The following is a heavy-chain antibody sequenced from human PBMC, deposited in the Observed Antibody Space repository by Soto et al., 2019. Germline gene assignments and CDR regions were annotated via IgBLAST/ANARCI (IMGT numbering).Heavy chain of an antibody. CDR1: GGSISSGRYY. Sequence: QVQLQESGPGLVKPSQTLSLNCTVSGGSISSGRYYWSWIRQHPGKGLEWVGSIYYSGSTYYNPSLKSRGTISVDTSKSQFSLKLSSVTAADTAVYYCARSLIAVAGTYYRGQGTLVTVSS. J-gene: IGHJ4*02. CDR2: IYYSGST. CDR3: ARSLIAVAGTYY. V-gene: IGHV4-31*03. D-gene: IGHD6-19*01.